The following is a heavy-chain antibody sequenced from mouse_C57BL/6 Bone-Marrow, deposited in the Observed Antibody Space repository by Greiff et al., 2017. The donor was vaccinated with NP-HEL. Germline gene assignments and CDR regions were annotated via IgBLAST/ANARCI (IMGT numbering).Heavy chain of an antibody. J-gene: IGHJ2*01. CDR3: TRHDYYGSSYDYFDY. CDR2: IDPETGGT. CDR1: GYTFTDYE. V-gene: IGHV1-15*01. Sequence: VQLQQSGAELVRPGASVTLSCKASGYTFTDYEMHWVKQTPVHGLEWIGAIDPETGGTAYNQKFKGKAILTADKSSSTAYMELRSLTSEDSAVYYCTRHDYYGSSYDYFDYWGQGTTLTVSS. D-gene: IGHD1-1*01.